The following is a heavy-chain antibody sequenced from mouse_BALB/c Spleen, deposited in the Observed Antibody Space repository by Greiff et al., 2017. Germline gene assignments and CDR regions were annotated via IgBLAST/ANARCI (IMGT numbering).Heavy chain of an antibody. J-gene: IGHJ3*01. CDR2: ISSGGSYT. V-gene: IGHV5-9-4*01. Sequence: VQLVESGGGLVKPGGSLKLSCAASGFTFSSYAMSWVRQSPEKRLEWVAEISSGGSYTYYPDTVTGRFTISRDNAKNTLYLEMSSVRSEDTALYYCVRSTTGYWGEGSLVTVSA. CDR1: GFTFSSYA. CDR3: VRSTTGY. D-gene: IGHD1-1*01.